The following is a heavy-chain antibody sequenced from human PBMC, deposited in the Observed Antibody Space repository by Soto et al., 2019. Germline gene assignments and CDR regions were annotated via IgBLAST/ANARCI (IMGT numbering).Heavy chain of an antibody. Sequence: GGSLRLSCAASGFTFSNYWMHWVRQAPGKGLVWVSRIKFDGSSTVYANSVKGRFTISRDNAKNTLYLQMNSLRAEDTAVYYCVRDLEGYNFWGQGTMVTVSS. V-gene: IGHV3-74*01. J-gene: IGHJ3*01. CDR1: GFTFSNYW. D-gene: IGHD5-12*01. CDR3: VRDLEGYNF. CDR2: IKFDGSST.